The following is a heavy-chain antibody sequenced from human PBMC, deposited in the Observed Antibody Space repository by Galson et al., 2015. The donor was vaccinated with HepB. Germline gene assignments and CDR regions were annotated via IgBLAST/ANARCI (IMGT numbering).Heavy chain of an antibody. CDR1: GYTFTSYG. CDR2: ISAYNGNT. J-gene: IGHJ6*02. CDR3: ASGRYCSSTGCYTGGGYYYYGMDV. V-gene: IGHV1-18*04. Sequence: SVKVSCKASGYTFTSYGISWVRQAPGQGLEWMGWISAYNGNTNYAQKLQGRVTMTTDTSTSTAYMELRSLRSDDTAVYYCASGRYCSSTGCYTGGGYYYYGMDVWGQGTTVTVSS. D-gene: IGHD2-2*02.